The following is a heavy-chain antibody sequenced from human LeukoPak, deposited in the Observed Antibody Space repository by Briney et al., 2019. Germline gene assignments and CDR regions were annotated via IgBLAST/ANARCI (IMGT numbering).Heavy chain of an antibody. CDR1: GFTFSSYW. CDR2: INSDGSST. CDR3: AKIGLQQLVFDY. D-gene: IGHD6-13*01. V-gene: IGHV3-74*01. J-gene: IGHJ4*02. Sequence: GGSLRLSCAASGFTFSSYWMHWVRQAPGKGLVWVSRINSDGSSTSYADSVKGRFTISRDNSKNTLYLQMNSLRAEDTAVYYCAKIGLQQLVFDYWGQGTLVTVSS.